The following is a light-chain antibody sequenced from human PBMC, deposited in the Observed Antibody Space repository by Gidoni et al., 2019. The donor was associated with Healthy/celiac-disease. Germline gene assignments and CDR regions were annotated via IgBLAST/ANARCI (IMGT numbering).Light chain of an antibody. J-gene: IGLJ1*01. CDR1: SSDVGGYNY. CDR2: DVS. Sequence: QSALTQPASVSGSPGQSITISCTGTSSDVGGYNYVSWYQQHPGKAPTLMIYDVSNRPSGVSNRFSGSKSGNTASLTISGLQAEDEADYYCSSYTSSSLPYVFGTGTKVTVL. V-gene: IGLV2-14*03. CDR3: SSYTSSSLPYV.